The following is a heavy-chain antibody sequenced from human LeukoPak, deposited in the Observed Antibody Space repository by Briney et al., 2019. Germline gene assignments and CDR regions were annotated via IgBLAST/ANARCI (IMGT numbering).Heavy chain of an antibody. Sequence: GGSLRLSCAASGFTFSSYGMHWVRQAPGKGLEWVAVIWYDGSNKYYADSVKGRFTISRDNSKNTLYLQMNSLRAEDTAVYYCTRDLGTTNCCDFDYWGQGTLVTVSS. J-gene: IGHJ4*02. V-gene: IGHV3-33*01. CDR1: GFTFSSYG. CDR2: IWYDGSNK. CDR3: TRDLGTTNCCDFDY. D-gene: IGHD2-2*01.